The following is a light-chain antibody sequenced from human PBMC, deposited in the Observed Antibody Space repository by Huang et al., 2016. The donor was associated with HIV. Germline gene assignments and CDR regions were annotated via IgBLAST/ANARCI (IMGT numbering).Light chain of an antibody. CDR2: GAS. CDR3: QQYDNLYT. J-gene: IGKJ2*01. CDR1: QDIRNY. Sequence: IQMTQSPASLSASVGDRVTISCQASQDIRNYLNWYQQKPGKAPTLLIYGASNLETWVPSRFSGNGSGTDFTITISSLQSEDIATYYCQQYDNLYTFGQGTKLETK. V-gene: IGKV1-33*01.